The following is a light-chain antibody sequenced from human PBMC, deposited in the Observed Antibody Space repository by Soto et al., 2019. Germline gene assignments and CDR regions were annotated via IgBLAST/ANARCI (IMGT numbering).Light chain of an antibody. CDR1: SGHNSYA. CDR2: LNSDGRH. J-gene: IGLJ3*02. CDR3: QTWSTDIRV. V-gene: IGLV4-69*01. Sequence: QPVLTQPPSASASLGASVKLTCTLSSGHNSYAIAWHQQQPEKGPRYLMKLNSDGRHSKGDGIPDRFSGSSSGAERYLTISSLQSEDEADYYCQTWSTDIRVFGGGTKLTV.